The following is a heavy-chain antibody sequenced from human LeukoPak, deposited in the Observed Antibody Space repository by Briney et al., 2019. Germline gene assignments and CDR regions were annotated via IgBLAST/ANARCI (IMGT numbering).Heavy chain of an antibody. D-gene: IGHD6-19*01. Sequence: GRSLRLSCAASGFTFSSYGMHWDRQAPGKGLEWVAVISYDGSNKYYADSVKGRFTISRDNSKNTLYLQMNSLRAEDTAVYYCAKGPYSSGWYYFDYWGQGTLVTVSS. J-gene: IGHJ4*02. CDR1: GFTFSSYG. CDR2: ISYDGSNK. CDR3: AKGPYSSGWYYFDY. V-gene: IGHV3-30*18.